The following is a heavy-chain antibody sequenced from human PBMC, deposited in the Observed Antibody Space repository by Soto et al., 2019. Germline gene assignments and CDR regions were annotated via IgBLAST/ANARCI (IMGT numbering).Heavy chain of an antibody. D-gene: IGHD3-16*01. Sequence: PSETLSLTCTVSGGSISSNNYHWGWIRQPPGKGLEWIGSIYYSGSTYYNPYLKSRLTISLDTPKNQFSMKLNSVTAADTAVYFCARNYDRNGHYYPYYFDDRGQGTLVTVSS. CDR3: ARNYDRNGHYYPYYFDD. CDR2: IYYSGST. CDR1: GGSISSNNYH. J-gene: IGHJ4*02. V-gene: IGHV4-39*01.